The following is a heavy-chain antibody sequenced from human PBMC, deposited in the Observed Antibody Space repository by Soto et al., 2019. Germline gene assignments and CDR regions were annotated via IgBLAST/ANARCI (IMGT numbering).Heavy chain of an antibody. CDR2: IIPILGIA. V-gene: IGHV1-69*02. D-gene: IGHD3-10*01. CDR3: AGLLWLAEFSSNWFDP. Sequence: QVQLVQSGAEVKKPGSSVKVSCKASGGTFSSYTISWVRQAPGQGLEWMGRIIPILGIANYAQKFQGRVTITADKSTSTAYMELSSLRSEVTAVYYCAGLLWLAEFSSNWFDPWGQGTLVTVSS. J-gene: IGHJ5*02. CDR1: GGTFSSYT.